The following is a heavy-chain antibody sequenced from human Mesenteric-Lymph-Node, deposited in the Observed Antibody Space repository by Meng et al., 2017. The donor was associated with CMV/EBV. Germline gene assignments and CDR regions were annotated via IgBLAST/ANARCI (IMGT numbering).Heavy chain of an antibody. CDR3: ARGEAGLKLELRYYYYAMDV. D-gene: IGHD1-7*01. V-gene: IGHV1-2*02. Sequence: ASVKVSCKASGYSFTAYYIHWVRQAPGQGLEWMGWIIPNSGATNYAKRFQGGVTMTRDLSTSTVYMELRSLRFNDTAVYYCARGEAGLKLELRYYYYAMDVWGQGTTVTVSS. J-gene: IGHJ6*02. CDR2: IIPNSGAT. CDR1: GYSFTAYY.